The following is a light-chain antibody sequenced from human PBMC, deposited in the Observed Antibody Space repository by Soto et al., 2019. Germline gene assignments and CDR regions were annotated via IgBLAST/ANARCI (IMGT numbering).Light chain of an antibody. CDR1: KIGSKS. V-gene: IGLV3-21*04. CDR2: YDS. CDR3: QVWDSSSEHVV. J-gene: IGLJ2*01. Sequence: SYELTQPPSVSVAPGKTARITCGGNKIGSKSVHWYQQKPGQAPVLVIYYDSDRPSGIPERFSGSNSGNTATLTISRVEAGDEADYYCQVWDSSSEHVVFGGGTKLTGL.